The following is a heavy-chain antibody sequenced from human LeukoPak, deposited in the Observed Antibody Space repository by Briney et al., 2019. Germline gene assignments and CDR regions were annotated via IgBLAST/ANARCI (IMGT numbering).Heavy chain of an antibody. CDR2: VYYIGSP. J-gene: IGHJ4*02. CDR3: ARMGNPATVTTDY. CDR1: GYSITSGYY. D-gene: IGHD4-17*01. V-gene: IGHV4-38-2*02. Sequence: SETLSLTCTVSGYSITSGYYWGWIRQPPGKGLEWVGSVYYIGSPHYNPSLKSRVTISIDTSKNRFSLKLTSVTAADTAVYYCARMGNPATVTTDYWGQGTLVTVSS.